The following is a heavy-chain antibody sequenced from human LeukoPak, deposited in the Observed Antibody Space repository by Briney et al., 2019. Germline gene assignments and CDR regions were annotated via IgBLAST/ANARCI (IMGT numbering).Heavy chain of an antibody. D-gene: IGHD5-24*01. CDR1: GGSISSYY. CDR3: AAPTKSHPGRFDY. J-gene: IGHJ4*02. V-gene: IGHV4-59*05. Sequence: SETLSLTCTVSGGSISSYYWSWIRQPPGKGLEWIGSIFHSGSTYYNPSLKSRVTISVDTSKNQFSLKLSSVTAADTAVYYCAAPTKSHPGRFDYWGQGTLVTVSS. CDR2: IFHSGST.